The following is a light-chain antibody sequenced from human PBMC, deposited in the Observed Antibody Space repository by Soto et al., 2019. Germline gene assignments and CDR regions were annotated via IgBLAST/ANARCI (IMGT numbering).Light chain of an antibody. CDR2: EVS. CDR3: SSYTSSSTPHVV. V-gene: IGLV2-14*01. J-gene: IGLJ2*01. Sequence: QSVLTQPASVSGSPGQSITISCTGTSSDVGGYNYVSWYQQHPGKAPKLMIYEVSNRPSGVSNPFSGSKSGNTASLTISGLQAEDEADYYCSSYTSSSTPHVVFGGGTQLTVL. CDR1: SSDVGGYNY.